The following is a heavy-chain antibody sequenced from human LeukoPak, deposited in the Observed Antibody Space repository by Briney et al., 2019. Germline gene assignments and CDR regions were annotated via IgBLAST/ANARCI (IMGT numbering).Heavy chain of an antibody. J-gene: IGHJ4*02. CDR2: INPDSGAT. V-gene: IGHV1-2*02. CDR3: ARVDPKNDY. Sequence: ASVKVSCKASGYTFSGYYIHWVRQAPGQGLVWMGWINPDSGATNSAQKFQGRVTMTRDTSISTAYMELSSLRSDDTALYYCARVDPKNDYWGQGTLVTVSS. CDR1: GYTFSGYY.